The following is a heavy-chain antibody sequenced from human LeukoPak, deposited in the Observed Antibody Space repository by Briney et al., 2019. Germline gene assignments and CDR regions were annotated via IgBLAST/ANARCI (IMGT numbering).Heavy chain of an antibody. V-gene: IGHV4-39*01. CDR2: IYYSGST. CDR3: ARIAAAGPGGYWYFDL. J-gene: IGHJ2*01. Sequence: SETLSLTCTVSGGSISSSSYYWGWIRQPPGKGLEWIGSIYYSGSTYYNPSLKSRVTISVDTSKNQFSLKLSSVTAADTAVYYCARIAAAGPGGYWYFDLWGRGTLVTVSS. D-gene: IGHD6-13*01. CDR1: GGSISSSSYY.